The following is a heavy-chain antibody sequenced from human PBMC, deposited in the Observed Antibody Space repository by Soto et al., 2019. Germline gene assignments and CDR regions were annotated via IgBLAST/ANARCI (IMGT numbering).Heavy chain of an antibody. J-gene: IGHJ6*02. CDR1: GGSISSYY. CDR3: ARDRWSYYGSGSYYYYYYGMDV. Sequence: SETLSLTCTVSGGSISSYYWSWIRQPPGKGLEWIGYIYYSGSTNYNPSLKSRVTISVDTSKNQFSLRLSSVTAADTAVYYCARDRWSYYGSGSYYYYYYGMDVGGQGTTVT. V-gene: IGHV4-59*01. CDR2: IYYSGST. D-gene: IGHD3-10*01.